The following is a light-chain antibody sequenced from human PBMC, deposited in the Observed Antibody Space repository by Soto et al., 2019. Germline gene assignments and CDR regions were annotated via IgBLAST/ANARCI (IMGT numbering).Light chain of an antibody. V-gene: IGKV3-20*01. CDR1: QSVSSSY. CDR3: QQYVSSPRT. J-gene: IGKJ1*01. CDR2: GAS. Sequence: EIVLTQSPGTLSLSPGERATHSCRASQSVSSSYLAWYQQKPGQAPRLLIYGASSRATGIPDRFSGSGSGTDFTLTISRLEPENFAVYYCQQYVSSPRTFGQGTKV.